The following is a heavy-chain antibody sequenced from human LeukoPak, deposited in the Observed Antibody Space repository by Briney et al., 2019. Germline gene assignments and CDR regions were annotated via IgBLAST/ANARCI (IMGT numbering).Heavy chain of an antibody. CDR3: TRIQGYYYGSGSQEVDF. Sequence: GESLKISCKGSGYSFTTYWIGWVRQMPGKGLEWTGFIYPGDSETVYSPSFQGQVTISADKSISTAYLQWGSLKASDTAMYYCTRIQGYYYGSGSQEVDFWGQGTLVTVSS. CDR1: GYSFTTYW. CDR2: IYPGDSET. V-gene: IGHV5-51*01. J-gene: IGHJ4*02. D-gene: IGHD3-10*01.